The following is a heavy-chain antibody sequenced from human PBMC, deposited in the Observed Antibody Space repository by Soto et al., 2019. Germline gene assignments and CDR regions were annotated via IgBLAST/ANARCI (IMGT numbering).Heavy chain of an antibody. V-gene: IGHV1-69*01. J-gene: IGHJ4*02. CDR3: ARDGGRHTGGIDY. Sequence: QVQLVQSGAAVKKPGSSVKVSCKASGGTFSRYSINWVRQAPGQGLEWMGEIIPIFGTANYAQKFQGRVTIPADESTRTAYMELSSLRSEDTAVYYCARDGGRHTGGIDYWCQGTLVTCSS. CDR1: GGTFSRYS. CDR2: IIPIFGTA. D-gene: IGHD3-16*01.